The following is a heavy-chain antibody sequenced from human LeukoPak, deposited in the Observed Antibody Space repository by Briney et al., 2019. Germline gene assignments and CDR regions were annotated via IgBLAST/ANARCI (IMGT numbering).Heavy chain of an antibody. CDR1: GGSISSSSYY. J-gene: IGHJ5*02. CDR2: VSPGGST. V-gene: IGHV4-39*07. Sequence: PSETLSLTCTVSGGSISSSSYYWGWIRQPPGKGLEWIGEVSPGGSTRYNPSLRSRVTISLDTSRRRFSLRLSSVTAADTGVYYCARDGETRLGFDPWGQGTLVTVSS. CDR3: ARDGETRLGFDP. D-gene: IGHD7-27*01.